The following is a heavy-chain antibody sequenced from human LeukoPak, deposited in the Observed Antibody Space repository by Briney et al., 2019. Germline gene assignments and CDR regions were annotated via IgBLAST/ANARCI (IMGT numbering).Heavy chain of an antibody. J-gene: IGHJ4*02. CDR3: AKLPTYYYDSSGYYADY. CDR2: LSGSGGST. Sequence: GGSLRLSCAASGFTFSSYAMSWVRQAPGKGLEWVSALSGSGGSTYYADSVKGRFTISRDNSKNTLYLQMNSLRAEDTAVYYCAKLPTYYYDSSGYYADYWGQGTLVTVSS. D-gene: IGHD3-22*01. V-gene: IGHV3-23*01. CDR1: GFTFSSYA.